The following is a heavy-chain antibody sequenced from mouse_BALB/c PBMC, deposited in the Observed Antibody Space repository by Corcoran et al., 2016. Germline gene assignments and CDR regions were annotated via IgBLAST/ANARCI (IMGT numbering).Heavy chain of an antibody. J-gene: IGHJ4*01. CDR3: ARMAMDY. V-gene: IGHV14-3*02. CDR1: GFNIKDTY. Sequence: EVQLQQSGAELVKPGASVKLSCTASGFNIKDTYMHWVKQRPEQGLEWIGRIDPANGNTKYDPKFQGKATITSDTSSNTAYLQRSSLTSEDTVVYYCARMAMDYWGQGTSVTVSS. CDR2: IDPANGNT.